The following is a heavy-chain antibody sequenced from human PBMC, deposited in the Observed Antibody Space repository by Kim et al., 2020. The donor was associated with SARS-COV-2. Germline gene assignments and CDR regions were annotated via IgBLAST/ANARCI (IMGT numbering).Heavy chain of an antibody. CDR3: ARVLSYYYGMDV. CDR1: GFTFSSYG. Sequence: GSLRLSCAASGFTFSSYGMHWVRQAPGKGLEWVAVIWYDGSNKYYADSVKGRFTISRDNSKNTLYLQINSLRAEDTAVYYCARVLSYYYGMDVWGQGTTVTVSS. J-gene: IGHJ6*02. V-gene: IGHV3-33*01. CDR2: IWYDGSNK.